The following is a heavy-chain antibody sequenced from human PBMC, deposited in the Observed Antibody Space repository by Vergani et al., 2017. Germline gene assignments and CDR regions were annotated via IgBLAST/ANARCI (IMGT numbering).Heavy chain of an antibody. CDR1: GYSISSGYY. V-gene: IGHV4-38-2*02. CDR2: IYHSGST. CDR3: ARDSGGYVWRSYEAGFDP. J-gene: IGHJ5*02. D-gene: IGHD3-16*01. Sequence: QVQLQESGPGLVKPSETLSLTCTVSGYSISSGYYWGWIRQPPGKGLEWIGIIYHSGSTYYNPSLKSRVTISVDTSKNQFSLKLSSVTAADTAVYYCARDSGGYVWRSYEAGFDPWGQGTLVTVSS.